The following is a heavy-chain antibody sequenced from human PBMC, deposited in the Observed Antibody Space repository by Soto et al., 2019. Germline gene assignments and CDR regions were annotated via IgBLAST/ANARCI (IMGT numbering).Heavy chain of an antibody. Sequence: QVQLQQWGAGLLKPSETLSLTCAVYGGSFSGYYWSWIRQPPGKGLEWIGEINHSGSTNYNPSLKSRVTISVDTSKNQFSLKLSSVTAADTAVYYCARRGSVAAAGTSDYWGQGTLVTVSS. J-gene: IGHJ4*02. CDR2: INHSGST. CDR3: ARRGSVAAAGTSDY. CDR1: GGSFSGYY. D-gene: IGHD6-13*01. V-gene: IGHV4-34*01.